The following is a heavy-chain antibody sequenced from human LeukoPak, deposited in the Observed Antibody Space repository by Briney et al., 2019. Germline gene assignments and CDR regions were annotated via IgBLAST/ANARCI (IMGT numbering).Heavy chain of an antibody. V-gene: IGHV4-39*07. J-gene: IGHJ2*01. CDR3: ASSSAVAGPPFDL. CDR2: IYYSGST. Sequence: SETLSLTCTVSGGSISSGSYYWGWIRQPPGKGLEWIGSIYYSGSTYYNPPLKSRVTISGDTSKNQFSLKLSSVTAADTAVYYCASSSAVAGPPFDLWGRGTLVTVSS. CDR1: GGSISSGSYY. D-gene: IGHD6-19*01.